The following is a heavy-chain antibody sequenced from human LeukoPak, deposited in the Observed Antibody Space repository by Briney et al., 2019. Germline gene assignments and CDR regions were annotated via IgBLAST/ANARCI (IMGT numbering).Heavy chain of an antibody. J-gene: IGHJ4*02. Sequence: PSETLSLTCTVSGGSISSYYWSWIRQSAGKGLEWIGRTHVSGSSKFNPSLKSRVTMSIDTSKSHFSMKLSSVTAADTAVYYCAREVYDFWGASPYYFDYWGQGTLVTVSS. CDR2: THVSGSS. D-gene: IGHD3-3*01. CDR3: AREVYDFWGASPYYFDY. V-gene: IGHV4-4*07. CDR1: GGSISSYY.